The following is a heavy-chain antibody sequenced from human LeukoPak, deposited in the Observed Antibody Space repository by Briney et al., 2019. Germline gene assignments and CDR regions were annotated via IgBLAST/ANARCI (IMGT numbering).Heavy chain of an antibody. J-gene: IGHJ5*02. V-gene: IGHV4-39*07. CDR3: ARSVSWFDP. CDR2: IYYSGST. D-gene: IGHD5/OR15-5a*01. CDR1: GGSISSYY. Sequence: SETLSLTCTVSGGSISSYYWSWIRQPPGKGLEWIGSIYYSGSTYYNPSLKSRVTISVDTSKNQFSLKLSSVTAADTAVYYCARSVSWFDPWGQGTPVTVSS.